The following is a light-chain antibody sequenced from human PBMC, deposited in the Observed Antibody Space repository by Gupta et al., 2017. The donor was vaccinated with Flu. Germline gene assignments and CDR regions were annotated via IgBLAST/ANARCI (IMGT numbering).Light chain of an antibody. J-gene: IGLJ1*01. V-gene: IGLV1-40*01. CDR1: SSNIGAGYD. Sequence: QSVLTQPPSVSGAPGQRVTISCTGSSSNIGAGYDVHWYQQPPGTAPKLLIYGNSKRPSGVPDRFSGSKSGTSASLATTGRQAEDEAEYYCQAYDSSLGYVFGTGTKVTVL. CDR2: GNS. CDR3: QAYDSSLGYV.